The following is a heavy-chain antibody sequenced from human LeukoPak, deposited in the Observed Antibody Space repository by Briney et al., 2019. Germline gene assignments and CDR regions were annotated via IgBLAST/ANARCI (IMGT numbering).Heavy chain of an antibody. CDR3: ARHMGLGYSYGYPYFDY. V-gene: IGHV4-59*08. D-gene: IGHD5-18*01. Sequence: SETLSLTCTVSGGSISSYYWSWIRQPPGKGLEWIGYIYYSGSTNYNPSLKSRVTISVDTSKNQFSLKLSSVTAADTAVYYCARHMGLGYSYGYPYFDYWGQGTLLTVFS. J-gene: IGHJ4*02. CDR2: IYYSGST. CDR1: GGSISSYY.